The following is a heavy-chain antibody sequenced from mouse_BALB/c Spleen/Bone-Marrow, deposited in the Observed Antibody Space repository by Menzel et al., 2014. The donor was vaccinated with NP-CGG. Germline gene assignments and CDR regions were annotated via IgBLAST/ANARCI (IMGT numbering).Heavy chain of an antibody. CDR3: ARWEYYAMDY. CDR1: GFNIKDTY. CDR2: IDPANGNT. Sequence: EVQLQQSGAELVKPGASVKLSCTASGFNIKDTYMHWVKQRPEQGLEWIGRIDPANGNTKYDPKFQGKATITSDTSSNTAYLQLSSLTSEDTAVYYCARWEYYAMDYWGQGTSVTVSS. D-gene: IGHD4-1*01. V-gene: IGHV14-3*02. J-gene: IGHJ4*01.